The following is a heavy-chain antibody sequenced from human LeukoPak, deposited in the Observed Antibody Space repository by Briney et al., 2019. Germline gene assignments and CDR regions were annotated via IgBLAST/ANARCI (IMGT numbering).Heavy chain of an antibody. D-gene: IGHD1-26*01. CDR2: ISGSGGST. V-gene: IGHV3-23*01. CDR1: GFTFSSYA. CDR3: ANVGANYYHYYGMDV. J-gene: IGHJ6*02. Sequence: PGGSLRLSCAASGFTFSSYAMSWVRQAPGKGLEWVSAISGSGGSTYYADSVKGRFTISRDNSKNTLYLQMNSLRAEDTAVYYCANVGANYYHYYGMDVWGQGTTVTVSS.